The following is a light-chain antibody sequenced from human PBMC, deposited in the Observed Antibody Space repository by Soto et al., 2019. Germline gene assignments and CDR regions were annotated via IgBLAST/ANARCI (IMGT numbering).Light chain of an antibody. Sequence: DIQMTPSPSSLSASVGDRVTITCRASQSVGSLLNWFQQKPGKAPKLLISAASTLQSGAPSRFSGSGAGTDFTLISSSLQPEDCATDYCQQSYSLPYTFGQGTKLEI. CDR3: QQSYSLPYT. J-gene: IGKJ2*01. CDR2: AAS. V-gene: IGKV1-39*01. CDR1: QSVGSL.